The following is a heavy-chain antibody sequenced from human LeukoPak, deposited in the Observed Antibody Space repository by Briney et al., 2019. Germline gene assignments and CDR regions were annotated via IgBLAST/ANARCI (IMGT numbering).Heavy chain of an antibody. J-gene: IGHJ4*02. CDR1: GYSISSGFY. Sequence: SETLSLTCTVSGYSISSGFYWGWIRQPPGKGLEGIGSIYHSGNTYYNPSLKSRVTISVDTSKNQFSLKLSFVTAADTAVYYCARDWGIPDSGSYWDPGSPFDYWGQGTLVTVSS. CDR3: ARDWGIPDSGSYWDPGSPFDY. V-gene: IGHV4-38-2*02. CDR2: IYHSGNT. D-gene: IGHD1-26*01.